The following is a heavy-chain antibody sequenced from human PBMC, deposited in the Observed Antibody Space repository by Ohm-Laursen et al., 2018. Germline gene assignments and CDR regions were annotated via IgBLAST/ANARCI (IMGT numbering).Heavy chain of an antibody. CDR3: AKMVGAWDFFDY. Sequence: SLRLSCAASGFTFSSHGINWVRQAPGKGLEWVSGITWNSGTITYADSVKGRFTISRDNAKNSLYLQMNSLRAEDTALYYCAKMVGAWDFFDYWGQGTLVTVSS. V-gene: IGHV3-9*01. J-gene: IGHJ4*02. D-gene: IGHD1-26*01. CDR2: ITWNSGTI. CDR1: GFTFSSHG.